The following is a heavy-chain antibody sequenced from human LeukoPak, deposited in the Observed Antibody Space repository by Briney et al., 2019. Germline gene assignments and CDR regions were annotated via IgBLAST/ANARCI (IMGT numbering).Heavy chain of an antibody. CDR1: GYTFTSYD. J-gene: IGHJ4*02. CDR3: ARVYYFGSGSYPLHYFDY. D-gene: IGHD3-10*01. Sequence: ASVKVSCKASGYTFTSYDINWVRQATRQGLEWMGWMNPNSGNTGYAQKSQGRVTMTRNTSISTAYMELSSLRSEDMAVYYCARVYYFGSGSYPLHYFDYWGQGTLVTVSS. V-gene: IGHV1-8*01. CDR2: MNPNSGNT.